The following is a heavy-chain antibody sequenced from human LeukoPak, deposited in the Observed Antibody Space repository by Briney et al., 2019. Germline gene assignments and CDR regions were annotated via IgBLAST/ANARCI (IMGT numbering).Heavy chain of an antibody. CDR1: GFSFSGYS. CDR3: ARDAHRTGTSFDY. D-gene: IGHD3/OR15-3a*01. V-gene: IGHV3-48*01. CDR2: ISSSDGTI. J-gene: IGHJ4*02. Sequence: GGSLRLSCAASGFSFSGYSMNWVRQAPGKGLEWVSYISSSDGTIYYADSVKGRFTTSRDNAKNSLYLQMNSLRAEDTAVYYCARDAHRTGTSFDYWGQGTLVTVSS.